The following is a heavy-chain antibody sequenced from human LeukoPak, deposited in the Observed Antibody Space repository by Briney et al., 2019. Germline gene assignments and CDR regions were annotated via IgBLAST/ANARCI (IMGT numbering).Heavy chain of an antibody. Sequence: PSETLSLTCTVSGGSLSSSSYYWGWIRQPPGKGLEWIGSTFYNGNTYYNPSLKSRVTISADTSNNHFSLKLSSVTATDTAVYYCARSTVTTWVGDFDYWGQGTLVTVSS. CDR2: TFYNGNT. V-gene: IGHV4-39*01. D-gene: IGHD4-17*01. CDR1: GGSLSSSSYY. CDR3: ARSTVTTWVGDFDY. J-gene: IGHJ4*02.